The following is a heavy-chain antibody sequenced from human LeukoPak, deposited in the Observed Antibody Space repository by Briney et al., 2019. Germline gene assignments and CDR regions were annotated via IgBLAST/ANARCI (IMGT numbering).Heavy chain of an antibody. CDR3: ARDRSSSWSYYFDY. CDR1: GYTFTGYY. CDR2: INPNSGGT. Sequence: ASVKVSCKASGYTFTGYYMHWVRQAPGQGLEWMGWINPNSGGTNYAQKFQGRVTMTRDTSISTAYMELSRLRSDDTAVYYCARDRSSSWSYYFDYWGQGTLATVSS. V-gene: IGHV1-2*02. J-gene: IGHJ4*02. D-gene: IGHD6-13*01.